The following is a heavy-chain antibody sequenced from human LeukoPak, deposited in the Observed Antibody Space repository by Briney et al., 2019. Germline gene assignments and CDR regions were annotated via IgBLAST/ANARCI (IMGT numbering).Heavy chain of an antibody. V-gene: IGHV4-4*07. CDR1: GGSINNYF. D-gene: IGHD2-15*01. CDR3: ARFSFSGDSWYPEDS. J-gene: IGHJ4*02. Sequence: SETLSLTCTVSGGSINNYFRSWIRQPAGKGLEWLGRIHTSGTSNYNPSLKSRVTMSLDTSNNRFSLKLTSVAAADTAIYYCARFSFSGDSWYPEDSGGQGTLVTVS. CDR2: IHTSGTS.